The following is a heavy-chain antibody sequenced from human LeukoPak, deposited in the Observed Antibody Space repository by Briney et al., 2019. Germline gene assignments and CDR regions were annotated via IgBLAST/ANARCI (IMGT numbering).Heavy chain of an antibody. J-gene: IGHJ2*01. V-gene: IGHV1-2*02. D-gene: IGHD3-22*01. CDR2: INPNSGGT. Sequence: ASVKVSRKASGYTFTGYYMHWVRQAPGQGLEWMGWINPNSGGTNYAQKFQGRVTMTRDTSISTAYMGLSRLRSDDTAVYYCARGLDYYDGTGYRSYWYLDLWGRGTLVAVSS. CDR1: GYTFTGYY. CDR3: ARGLDYYDGTGYRSYWYLDL.